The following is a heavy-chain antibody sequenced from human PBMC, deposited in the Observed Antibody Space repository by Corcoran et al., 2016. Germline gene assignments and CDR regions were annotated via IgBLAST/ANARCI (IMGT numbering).Heavy chain of an antibody. D-gene: IGHD3-3*01. V-gene: IGHV1-46*01. CDR2: INPSGGST. CDR3: ARDRRYDVWSGYFDYYYGMDV. CDR1: GYTFTSYY. Sequence: QVQLVQSGAEVKKPGASVKVSCKASGYTFTSYYMHWVRQAPGQGLEWMGIINPSGGSTSYAQKFQGRVTMTRDTSTSTVYMELSSLRSEDTAVYYGARDRRYDVWSGYFDYYYGMDVWGQGTTVTVSS. J-gene: IGHJ6*02.